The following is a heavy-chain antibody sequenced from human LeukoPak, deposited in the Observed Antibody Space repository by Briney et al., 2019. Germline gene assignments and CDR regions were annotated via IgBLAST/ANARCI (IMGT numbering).Heavy chain of an antibody. Sequence: GGSLRLSCAASGFTFSSYAMHWVRQAPGKGLEWVAVISYDGSNKYYADSVKGRFTISRDNSKNTLYLQMNSLRAEDTAVYYCARERVITTIYFDYWGQGTLVTVSS. D-gene: IGHD3-22*01. CDR3: ARERVITTIYFDY. V-gene: IGHV3-30*04. CDR2: ISYDGSNK. CDR1: GFTFSSYA. J-gene: IGHJ4*02.